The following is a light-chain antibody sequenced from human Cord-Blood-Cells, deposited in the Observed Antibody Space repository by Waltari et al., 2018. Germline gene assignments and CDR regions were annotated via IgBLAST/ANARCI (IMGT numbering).Light chain of an antibody. CDR2: DVS. CDR1: SRYVGGYTY. J-gene: IGLJ1*01. Sequence: QSALTQPRSVSGSPGQSVTISCTGASRYVGGYTYVSWYQPHPGKAPKLMIYDVSKRPSGVPDRFSGSKSGNKASLTISGLQAEDEADYYCCSYAGSYTFVFGTGTKVTVL. CDR3: CSYAGSYTFV. V-gene: IGLV2-11*01.